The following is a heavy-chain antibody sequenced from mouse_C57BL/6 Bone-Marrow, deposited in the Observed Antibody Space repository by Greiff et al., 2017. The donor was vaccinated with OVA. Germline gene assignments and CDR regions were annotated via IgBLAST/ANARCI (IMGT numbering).Heavy chain of an antibody. V-gene: IGHV3-6*01. CDR3: ALTTVVATDY. CDR1: GYSITSGYF. CDR2: ISYDGSN. Sequence: EVQLQQSGPGLVKPSQSLSLSCSVSGYSITSGYFWYWIRQFPGNKREWMGYISYDGSNNYNPSLKNRISITRDTSKNQFFLTLNSVTTEDTATYYCALTTVVATDYWGQGTSVTVSS. J-gene: IGHJ4*01. D-gene: IGHD1-1*01.